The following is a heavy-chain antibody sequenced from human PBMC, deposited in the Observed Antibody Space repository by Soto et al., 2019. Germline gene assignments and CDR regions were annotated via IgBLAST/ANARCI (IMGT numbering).Heavy chain of an antibody. D-gene: IGHD7-27*01. Sequence: ASVKVSCKTSGYTFINYGISWVRQAPGQGPEWMGWISPYNGDTNYAQKFQGRVTITRDTSASTAYMELSSLTAADTAVYYCARRWGHSFDYWGQGTLVTVSS. CDR1: GYTFINYG. CDR3: ARRWGHSFDY. CDR2: ISPYNGDT. J-gene: IGHJ4*02. V-gene: IGHV1-18*01.